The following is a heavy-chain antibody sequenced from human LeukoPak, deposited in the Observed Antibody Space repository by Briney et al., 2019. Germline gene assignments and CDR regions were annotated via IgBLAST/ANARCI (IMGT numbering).Heavy chain of an antibody. D-gene: IGHD3-22*01. CDR3: ATDHGSGYPFDY. CDR1: GYTFTSYG. J-gene: IGHJ4*02. CDR2: ISAYNGNT. V-gene: IGHV1-18*01. Sequence: ASVKVSCKASGYTFTSYGISWVRQAPGQGLEWMGWISAYNGNTNYAQKLQGRVTMTTDTSTSTAYMELRSLRSEDTAVYYCATDHGSGYPFDYWGQGTLVTVSS.